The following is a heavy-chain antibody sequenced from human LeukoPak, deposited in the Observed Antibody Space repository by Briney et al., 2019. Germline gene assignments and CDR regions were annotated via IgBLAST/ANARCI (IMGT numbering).Heavy chain of an antibody. CDR2: IKEDGSEK. CDR3: ARGGSWFAP. Sequence: GGSLRLSCVASGFTFSVYWMSWVRQAPGKGLEWVANIKEDGSEKYYVDSVKGRFTIARDNAKNSLYLQMSSLRAEDTAVYYCARGGSWFAPWGQGTLVPVSS. CDR1: GFTFSVYW. D-gene: IGHD3-10*01. J-gene: IGHJ5*02. V-gene: IGHV3-7*01.